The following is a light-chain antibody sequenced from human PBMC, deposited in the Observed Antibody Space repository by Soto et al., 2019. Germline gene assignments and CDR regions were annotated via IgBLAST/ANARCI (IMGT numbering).Light chain of an antibody. Sequence: EIVLTQSPGTLSFSPGEIASLSCRASQSVSSSYLAWYQQIPGQAPRLLINDASSRATGIPDRFSGSGSGTEFTLTISSLQSEDFAVYYCQQYNNRPPLNFGGGTKVDIK. CDR3: QQYNNRPPLN. CDR1: QSVSSSY. V-gene: IGKV3D-20*02. CDR2: DAS. J-gene: IGKJ4*01.